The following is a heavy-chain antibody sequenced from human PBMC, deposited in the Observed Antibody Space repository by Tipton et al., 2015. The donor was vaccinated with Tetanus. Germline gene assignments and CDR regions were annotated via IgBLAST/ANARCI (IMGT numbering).Heavy chain of an antibody. CDR2: IYYSGST. V-gene: IGHV4-59*12. J-gene: IGHJ4*02. Sequence: TLSLTCTVSGGSISSYYWSWIRQPPGKGLEWIGYIYYSGSTNYNPSLKSRVTISVDTSKNQFSLKLSSVTAADTAVYYCARAGWGNWNYGRLFDYWGQGTLVTVSS. CDR3: ARAGWGNWNYGRLFDY. D-gene: IGHD1-7*01. CDR1: GGSISSYY.